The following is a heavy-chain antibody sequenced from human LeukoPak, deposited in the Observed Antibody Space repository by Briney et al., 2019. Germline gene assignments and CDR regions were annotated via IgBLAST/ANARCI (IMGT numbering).Heavy chain of an antibody. J-gene: IGHJ5*02. V-gene: IGHV5-51*01. D-gene: IGHD6-13*01. CDR3: ARPAVAAAGSWFDP. CDR2: IYPGDSDT. Sequence: GESLKISCKASGYSFTSYWISWVRQMPGKGLEWMAIIYPGDSDTRYSPSFQGQVTISADKSISTAYLQWSSLKASDTAMYYCARPAVAAAGSWFDPWGQGTLVTVSS. CDR1: GYSFTSYW.